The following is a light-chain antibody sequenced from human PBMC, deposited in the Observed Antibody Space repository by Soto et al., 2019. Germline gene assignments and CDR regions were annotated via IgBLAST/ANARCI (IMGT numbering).Light chain of an antibody. J-gene: IGLJ1*01. CDR3: QSYDSSHYV. CDR2: GNV. V-gene: IGLV1-40*01. CDR1: SSNIGAGYD. Sequence: QPVLTQPPSVSGAPGQRVTISCTGSSSNIGAGYDVHWYQQLPGTAPKLLIYGNVNRPSGVSDRFSGSKSGTSASLAITGLQAEDEADYYCQSYDSSHYVFGTGTKVTVL.